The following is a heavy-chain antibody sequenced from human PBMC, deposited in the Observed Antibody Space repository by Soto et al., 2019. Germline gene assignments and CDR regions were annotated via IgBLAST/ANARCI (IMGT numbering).Heavy chain of an antibody. CDR2: IYYGGST. CDR3: AKNWNWGSLVH. Sequence: SETLSLTCTVSGDSIGTDYWSWIRQSPGKGLEWIGFIYYGGSTNYNPSLKSRVTISVDTPKNQFSLKLSSVTAADTAVYYCAKNWNWGSLVHWGQGTLVTVSS. D-gene: IGHD7-27*01. V-gene: IGHV4-59*08. CDR1: GDSIGTDY. J-gene: IGHJ4*02.